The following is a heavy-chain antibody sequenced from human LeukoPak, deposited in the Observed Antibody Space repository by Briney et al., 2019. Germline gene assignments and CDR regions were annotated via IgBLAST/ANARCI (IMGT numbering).Heavy chain of an antibody. Sequence: ASVKVSCKASGYTFTGYYMHWVRQAPGQGLEWMGWINPSGGSTSYAQKFQGRVTMTRDTSTSTVYMELSSLRSEDTAVYYCARAVDYGGNSDYFDYWGQGTLVTVSS. V-gene: IGHV1-46*01. CDR1: GYTFTGYY. CDR3: ARAVDYGGNSDYFDY. D-gene: IGHD4-23*01. J-gene: IGHJ4*02. CDR2: INPSGGST.